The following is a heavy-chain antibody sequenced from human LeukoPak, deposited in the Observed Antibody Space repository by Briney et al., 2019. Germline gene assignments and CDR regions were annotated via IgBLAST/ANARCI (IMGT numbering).Heavy chain of an antibody. Sequence: GGSLRLSCAASGFTFNSYAMSWVRQAPGKGLEWVSAISGSGDTTYFADSVKGRFAISRDNSKNTLYLQMNSLRAEDTAVYYCAKADVEWLVRGYFDYWGQGTLVTVSS. J-gene: IGHJ4*02. CDR1: GFTFNSYA. CDR2: ISGSGDTT. D-gene: IGHD6-19*01. V-gene: IGHV3-23*01. CDR3: AKADVEWLVRGYFDY.